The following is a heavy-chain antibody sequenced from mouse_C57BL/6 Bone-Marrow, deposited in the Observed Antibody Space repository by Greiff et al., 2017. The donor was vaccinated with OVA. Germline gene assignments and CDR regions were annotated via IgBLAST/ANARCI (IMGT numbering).Heavy chain of an antibody. Sequence: EVKLQESGPELVKPGASVKISCKASGYSFTGYYMNWVKQSPEKSLEWIGEINPSTGGTTYNQKFKAKATLTVDKSSSTAYMQLKSLTSEDSAVYYCARCHGGVYFDYWGQGTTLTVSS. J-gene: IGHJ2*01. CDR1: GYSFTGYY. CDR2: INPSTGGT. V-gene: IGHV1-42*01. CDR3: ARCHGGVYFDY. D-gene: IGHD6-1*01.